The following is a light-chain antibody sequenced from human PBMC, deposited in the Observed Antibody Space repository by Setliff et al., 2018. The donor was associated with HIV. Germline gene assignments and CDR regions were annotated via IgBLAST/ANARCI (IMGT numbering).Light chain of an antibody. Sequence: QSALTQPASVSGSPGQSITISCTGTSSNVGGYDYVSWYQQHPGKAPKLMIYDVSNRPSGVSNRFSGSKSGNTASLTIPGLQAEDEADYYCSSYTFSTSLEVIFGGGTQLTVL. CDR2: DVS. V-gene: IGLV2-14*03. CDR3: SSYTFSTSLEVI. J-gene: IGLJ2*01. CDR1: SSNVGGYDY.